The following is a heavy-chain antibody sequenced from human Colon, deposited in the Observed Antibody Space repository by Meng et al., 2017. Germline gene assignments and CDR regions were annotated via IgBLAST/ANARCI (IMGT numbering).Heavy chain of an antibody. J-gene: IGHJ4*02. Sequence: QVQLVQSGSELKKPGAAVKVSCKASGYSFRTYAINWVRQAPGQGLQWMGWINMYTGDPSYVEGFAGRFVFSLDISVSTAYLQISSLKADDTAVYFCVRHNGDSDFDYWGQGTPVTVSS. V-gene: IGHV7-4-1*02. D-gene: IGHD2-21*02. CDR1: GYSFRTYA. CDR2: INMYTGDP. CDR3: VRHNGDSDFDY.